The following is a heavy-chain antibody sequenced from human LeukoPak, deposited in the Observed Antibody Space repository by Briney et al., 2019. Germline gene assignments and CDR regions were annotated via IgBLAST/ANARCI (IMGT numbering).Heavy chain of an antibody. CDR3: AKAFSNSWQFDP. J-gene: IGHJ5*02. CDR2: ITDRGDQT. Sequence: GGSLRLSCAASGFTITSDAMTWGRQAPGKGQELVSSITDRGDQTYYADSVKGRFTISRDNSKNTLYLQMNSLRVEDTALYYCAKAFSNSWQFDPWGQGTLVTVSS. V-gene: IGHV3-23*01. D-gene: IGHD6-13*01. CDR1: GFTITSDA.